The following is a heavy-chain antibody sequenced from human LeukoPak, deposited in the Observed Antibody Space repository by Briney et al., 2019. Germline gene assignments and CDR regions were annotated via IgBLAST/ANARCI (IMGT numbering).Heavy chain of an antibody. J-gene: IGHJ4*02. CDR2: IYYIDSDT. D-gene: IGHD3-22*01. CDR3: ARGNYYDSSGYFDY. CDR1: GYDFSNYW. Sequence: GESLKISCKGSGYDFSNYWIGWVRHMPGKGLEWMGSIYYIDSDTRYRPSFQGQVTISADKSISAAYLQWSSLKASDTAIYYCARGNYYDSSGYFDYWGQGTLVTVSS. V-gene: IGHV5-51*01.